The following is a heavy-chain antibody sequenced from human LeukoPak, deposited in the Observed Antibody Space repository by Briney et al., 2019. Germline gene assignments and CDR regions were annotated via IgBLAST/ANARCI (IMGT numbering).Heavy chain of an antibody. D-gene: IGHD6-13*01. Sequence: GGSLRLSCAASGFTFSSYSMNWVRQAPGKGLEWVSAISGSGGSTYYADSVKGRFTISRDNSKNTLYLQMNSLRAEDTAVYYCAKARSHSSSALYFDYWGQGTLVTVSS. J-gene: IGHJ4*02. V-gene: IGHV3-23*01. CDR2: ISGSGGST. CDR1: GFTFSSYS. CDR3: AKARSHSSSALYFDY.